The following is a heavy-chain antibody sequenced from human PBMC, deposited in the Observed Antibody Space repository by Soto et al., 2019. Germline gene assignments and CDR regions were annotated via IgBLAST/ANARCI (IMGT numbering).Heavy chain of an antibody. V-gene: IGHV4-59*08. D-gene: IGHD3-16*01. J-gene: IGHJ4*02. Sequence: QVQLKESGPGLVKPSETLSLTCTVSGDYINNHYWNWIRQPPGRGLEWIGYIYYNGESAYNPSLKSRVTMSGAPSKNPLSLKLTSVAAADTAVYYCGRYLLPRGDSYEVGCWGQGPLVTVSS. CDR1: GDYINNHY. CDR3: GRYLLPRGDSYEVGC. CDR2: IYYNGES.